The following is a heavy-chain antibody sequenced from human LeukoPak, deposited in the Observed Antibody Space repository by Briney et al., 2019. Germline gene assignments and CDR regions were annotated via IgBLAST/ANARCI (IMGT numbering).Heavy chain of an antibody. J-gene: IGHJ4*02. V-gene: IGHV5-51*03. CDR3: ARVNRRYYYDSSGYPDY. CDR1: GYSFTSYW. Sequence: GESLKISCKGSGYSFTSYWIGWVRQMPGKGLEWMGIIYPGDSDTRYSPSFQGQVTISADKSISTAYLQWSSLKASDTAVYYCARVNRRYYYDSSGYPDYWGQGTLVTVSS. CDR2: IYPGDSDT. D-gene: IGHD3-22*01.